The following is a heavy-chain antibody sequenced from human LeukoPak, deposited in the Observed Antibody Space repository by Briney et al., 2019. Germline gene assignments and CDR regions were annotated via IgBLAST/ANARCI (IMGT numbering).Heavy chain of an antibody. V-gene: IGHV3-53*01. CDR3: ARLRRGY. CDR2: IKSDGTT. J-gene: IGHJ4*02. CDR1: GLTVTSNH. Sequence: GGSLRLSCAASGLTVTSNHMSWVRQAPGPGLEWVSLIKSDGTTEYADSVKGRFTISRDNSKNTLSLQMNSLRVEDTAVYYCARLRRGYWGRGTPVTVSS.